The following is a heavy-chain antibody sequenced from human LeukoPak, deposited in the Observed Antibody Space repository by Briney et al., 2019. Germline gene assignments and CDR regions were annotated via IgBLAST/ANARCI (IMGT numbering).Heavy chain of an antibody. J-gene: IGHJ4*02. CDR1: GGSISGYY. CDR2: IYYSGST. D-gene: IGHD6-19*01. CDR3: ARGVWSSGWSAYYFDY. Sequence: SETLSLTCTVSGGSISGYYWSWIRQPPGKGLEWIANIYYSGSTNYSPSLRSRVTISVGTSKNQFSLELTSVTAADTAVYYCARGVWSSGWSAYYFDYWGQGTLVTVSS. V-gene: IGHV4-59*01.